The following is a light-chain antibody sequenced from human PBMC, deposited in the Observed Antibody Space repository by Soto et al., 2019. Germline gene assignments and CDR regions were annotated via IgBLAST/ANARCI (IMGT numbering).Light chain of an antibody. CDR2: GAS. CDR1: QSVSSSY. J-gene: IGKJ1*01. Sequence: EIVLTQSPATLSLSPGERATLSCRASQSVSSSYLAWYQQKPGQAPRLLIYGASIRATGIPDRFSGSGSGTDFTLTISRLEPEDFAVYYCQQYGSSPQTFGQGTKVDIK. V-gene: IGKV3-20*01. CDR3: QQYGSSPQT.